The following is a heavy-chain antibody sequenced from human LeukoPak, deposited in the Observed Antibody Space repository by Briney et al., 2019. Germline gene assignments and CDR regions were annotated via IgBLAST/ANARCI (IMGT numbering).Heavy chain of an antibody. CDR2: IKQDGSAK. V-gene: IGHV3-7*01. J-gene: IGHJ4*02. D-gene: IGHD6-6*01. CDR1: GFTFSNYW. CDR3: VRDDIAATGSSFDY. Sequence: GGSLRLSCAASGFTFSNYWMNWVRQAPGKGLEWVASIKQDGSAKHYVDFVKSRFTISRDNARNSLYLQVNSLRVEDTAVYYCVRDDIAATGSSFDYWGQGTLVTVSS.